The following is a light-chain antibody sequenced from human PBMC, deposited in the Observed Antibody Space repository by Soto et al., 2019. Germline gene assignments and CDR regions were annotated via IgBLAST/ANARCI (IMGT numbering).Light chain of an antibody. V-gene: IGLV1-40*01. CDR3: QSYDSSMTTFV. J-gene: IGLJ1*01. CDR2: NDN. CDR1: SFHIGEKNL. Sequence: SALTQPPPMPGAPGQMIAISRTGSSFHIGEKNLLQWYQRLPGTAPNRLVYNDNIRPCRVTDRLSGSKCGSSASLAITGLQPEDEANYYCQSYDSSMTTFVFGTGIKVSVL.